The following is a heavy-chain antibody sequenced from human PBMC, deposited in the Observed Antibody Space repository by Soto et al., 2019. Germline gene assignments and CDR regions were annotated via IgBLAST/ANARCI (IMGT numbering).Heavy chain of an antibody. D-gene: IGHD6-19*01. V-gene: IGHV3-64D*06. Sequence: PGGSLRLSCSVSGFIFSSYAMHWVRQAPGKGLEYVASISSEGASTYYADSVKGRFIISRDNSKNTLYLQMSSLRAEDTAVYYCVKDGSSGWPYYYGLDVWGQGTTVTVSS. J-gene: IGHJ6*02. CDR1: GFIFSSYA. CDR2: ISSEGAST. CDR3: VKDGSSGWPYYYGLDV.